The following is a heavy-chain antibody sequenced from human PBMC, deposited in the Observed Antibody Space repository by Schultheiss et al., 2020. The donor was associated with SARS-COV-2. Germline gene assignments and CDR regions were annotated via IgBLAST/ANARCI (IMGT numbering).Heavy chain of an antibody. CDR2: IYYTGIT. CDR1: GSSISGYF. Sequence: SETLSLTCTVSGSSISGYFWTWIRQPPGKGLEQVGNIYYTGITKYSPSLKSRITISVDTSKKQFSLRLGSVTAADTAVYYCARATRVESFFSVRGGSFDFWGRGALVTVSS. V-gene: IGHV4-59*01. D-gene: IGHD5-24*01. CDR3: ARATRVESFFSVRGGSFDF. J-gene: IGHJ4*02.